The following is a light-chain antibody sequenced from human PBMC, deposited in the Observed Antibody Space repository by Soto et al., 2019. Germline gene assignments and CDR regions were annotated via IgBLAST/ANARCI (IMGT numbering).Light chain of an antibody. CDR3: QQYGSSPRT. Sequence: EIVLTQSPGTLSLSPGERGTLSCRASQSVSSGYLAWYQQKPGQAPRLLIYDASSRATGIPDRFSGSGSGTDFTLTISRLEPEDFAVYYCQQYGSSPRTFCQGTKVDIK. V-gene: IGKV3-20*01. CDR2: DAS. J-gene: IGKJ1*01. CDR1: QSVSSGY.